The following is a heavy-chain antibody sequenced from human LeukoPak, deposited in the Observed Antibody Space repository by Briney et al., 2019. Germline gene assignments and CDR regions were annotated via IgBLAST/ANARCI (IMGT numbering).Heavy chain of an antibody. CDR3: ARGRSAAGLLDN. Sequence: GGSLRLSCAASGFTFRSYAMSWVRPAPGGGLDWVSLLSGSGGSIYYADSVKGRFTISRDNSKNTLYLQMNSLRAEDTAVYYCARGRSAAGLLDNWGQGTLVTVSS. CDR1: GFTFRSYA. V-gene: IGHV3-23*01. D-gene: IGHD6-13*01. CDR2: LSGSGGSI. J-gene: IGHJ4*02.